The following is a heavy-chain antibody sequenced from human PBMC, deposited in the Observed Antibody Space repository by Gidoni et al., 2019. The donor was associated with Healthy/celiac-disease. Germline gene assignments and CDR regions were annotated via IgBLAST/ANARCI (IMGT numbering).Heavy chain of an antibody. Sequence: QVQLQESGPGLVKPSETLSLTCTVSGGSISSYYWSWIRPPAGKGLEWIGRIYTSGSTNYNPSLKSRVTMSVDTSKNQFSLKLSSVTAADTAVYYCARVSGDFLGAYYDSSGYYYDDAFDIWGQGTMVTVSS. CDR3: ARVSGDFLGAYYDSSGYYYDDAFDI. D-gene: IGHD3-22*01. V-gene: IGHV4-4*07. CDR2: IYTSGST. CDR1: GGSISSYY. J-gene: IGHJ3*02.